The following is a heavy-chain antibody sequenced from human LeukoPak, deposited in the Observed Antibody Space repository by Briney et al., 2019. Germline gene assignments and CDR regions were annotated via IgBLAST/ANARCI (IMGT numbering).Heavy chain of an antibody. CDR2: IIPIFGTA. CDR3: ASRNDSSGHGNYYYYYMDV. CDR1: GGTFSSYA. V-gene: IGHV1-69*05. D-gene: IGHD3-22*01. Sequence: SVKLSCKASGGTFSSYAISWVRQAPGQGLEWMGRIIPIFGTANYAQKFQGRVTITTDESTSTAYMELSSLRSEDTAVYYCASRNDSSGHGNYYYYYMDVWGKGTTVTVSS. J-gene: IGHJ6*03.